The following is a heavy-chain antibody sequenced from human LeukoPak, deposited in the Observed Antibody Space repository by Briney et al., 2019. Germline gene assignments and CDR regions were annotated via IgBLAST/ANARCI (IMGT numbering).Heavy chain of an antibody. Sequence: GGSLRLSCAASGFTFSSYAMHWVRQAPGKGLEWVAFISYDGSNKYYADSVKGRFTISRDNSKNTLYLQMNSLRAEDTAVYYCARPGGEYWNYYYYYGMDVWGQGTTVTVSS. CDR1: GFTFSSYA. D-gene: IGHD2-8*02. V-gene: IGHV3-30-3*01. J-gene: IGHJ6*02. CDR2: ISYDGSNK. CDR3: ARPGGEYWNYYYYYGMDV.